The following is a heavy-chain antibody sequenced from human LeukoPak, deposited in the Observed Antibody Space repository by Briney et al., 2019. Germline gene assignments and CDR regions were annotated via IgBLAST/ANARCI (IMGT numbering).Heavy chain of an antibody. V-gene: IGHV5-51*01. J-gene: IGHJ4*02. CDR1: GYDFANSW. Sequence: GESLKISCTASGYDFANSWIGWVRQMPGKGLEWMGFIYPRDSDTIYSPSFQGQVTISADKSIRTAYLQWSSLTASDTAMYYCARGERAMATRKAGFDYWGQGTQVTVSS. CDR3: ARGERAMATRKAGFDY. CDR2: IYPRDSDT. D-gene: IGHD5-24*01.